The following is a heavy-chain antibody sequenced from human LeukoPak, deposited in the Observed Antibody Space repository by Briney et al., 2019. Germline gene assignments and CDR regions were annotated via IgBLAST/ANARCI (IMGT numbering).Heavy chain of an antibody. J-gene: IGHJ4*02. CDR1: GFTFNAFA. Sequence: GGSLRLSCAASGFTFNAFAMNWVRQAPGKGLEWVSSISGTSGSTYSAEFVMGRFTISRDNAKNSLYLQMNSLRAGDTAVYYCARDSFRGSYSDYWGQGTLVTVSS. CDR2: ISGTSGST. CDR3: ARDSFRGSYSDY. V-gene: IGHV3-23*01. D-gene: IGHD1-26*01.